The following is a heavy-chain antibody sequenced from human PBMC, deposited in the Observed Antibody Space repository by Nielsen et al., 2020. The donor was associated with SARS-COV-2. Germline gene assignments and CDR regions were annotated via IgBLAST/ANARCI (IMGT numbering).Heavy chain of an antibody. J-gene: IGHJ6*03. Sequence: ASVKVSCKASGYTFTKYGISWVRQAPGQGLEWMGIINPSGGSTSYAQKFQGRVTMTRDTSTSTVYMELSSLRSEDTAVYYCARDTEYYDFWSGYYVASRAQPYYYYYMDVWGKGTTVTVSS. CDR3: ARDTEYYDFWSGYYVASRAQPYYYYYMDV. V-gene: IGHV1-46*01. CDR2: INPSGGST. D-gene: IGHD3-3*01. CDR1: GYTFTKYG.